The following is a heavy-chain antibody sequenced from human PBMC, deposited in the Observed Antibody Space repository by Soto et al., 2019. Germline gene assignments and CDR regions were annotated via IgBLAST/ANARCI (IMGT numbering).Heavy chain of an antibody. CDR2: ISYDGSNK. J-gene: IGHJ3*01. CDR1: GFTFSIYG. D-gene: IGHD1-1*01. CDR3: ARDPDWNDPPGGAFDV. Sequence: RGSLLVSCATSGFTFSIYGMHWVGQAPGKGLEWVAVISYDGSNKYYADSVKGRFTISRDNSKNTVYLQMNSLRDEDTAVFFCARDPDWNDPPGGAFDVWGQGTMVTVSS. V-gene: IGHV3-30*03.